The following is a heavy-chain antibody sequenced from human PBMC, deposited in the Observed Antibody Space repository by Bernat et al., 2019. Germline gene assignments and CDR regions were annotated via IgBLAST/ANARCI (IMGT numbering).Heavy chain of an antibody. CDR2: ISYDGSNK. V-gene: IGHV3-30*01. D-gene: IGHD1-1*01. CDR3: ARGAGIGVYYYMDV. J-gene: IGHJ6*03. Sequence: VQLVESGGGLVQPGGSLRLSCAASGFTFSSYAMHWVRQAPGKGLEWVAVISYDGSNKYYADSVKGRFTISRDNSKNTLYLQMNSLRAEDTAVYYCARGAGIGVYYYMDVWGKGTTVTVSS. CDR1: GFTFSSYA.